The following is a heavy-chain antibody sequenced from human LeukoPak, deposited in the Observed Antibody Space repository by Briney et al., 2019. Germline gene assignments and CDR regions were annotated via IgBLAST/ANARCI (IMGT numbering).Heavy chain of an antibody. CDR1: GFTFSSYA. J-gene: IGHJ4*02. CDR2: ISYDGSNK. CDR3: AKGGSSWSRWDY. Sequence: GGSLRLSCAASGFTFSSYALHWVRQAPGKGLEWVAVISYDGSNKYYADSVKGRFTISRDNSKNTLYLQMNSLRAEDTAVYYCAKGGSSWSRWDYWGQGTLVTVSS. V-gene: IGHV3-30-3*01. D-gene: IGHD6-13*01.